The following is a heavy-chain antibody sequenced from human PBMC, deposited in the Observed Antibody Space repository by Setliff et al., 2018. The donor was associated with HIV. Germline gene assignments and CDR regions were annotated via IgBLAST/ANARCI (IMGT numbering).Heavy chain of an antibody. J-gene: IGHJ4*02. D-gene: IGHD1-1*01. CDR2: MNTNSGNT. V-gene: IGHV1-8*02. CDR3: ARQLSNSFDY. Sequence: ASVKVSCKASGDTFTTYDINWVRQATGQGPEWIGWMNTNSGNTGYAQRFRGSVTMTRDRSINTAYMELSGLTSDDTAVYYCARQLSNSFDYWGQGALVTVSS. CDR1: GDTFTTYD.